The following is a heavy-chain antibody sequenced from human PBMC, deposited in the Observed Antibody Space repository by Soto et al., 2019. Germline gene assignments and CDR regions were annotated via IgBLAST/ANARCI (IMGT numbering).Heavy chain of an antibody. V-gene: IGHV3-9*01. Sequence: VQLVESGGGVVQPGRSLKLSCADSGFTFSSYAMHWVRQAPGKGLEWISSINENSGSLDYADSVKGRFTISRDNAKNSLYLQMNSLRIEDTALYYCAKDAHWSLDFWGQGTLVTVSS. CDR2: INENSGSL. J-gene: IGHJ4*02. CDR3: AKDAHWSLDF. D-gene: IGHD1-1*01. CDR1: GFTFSSYA.